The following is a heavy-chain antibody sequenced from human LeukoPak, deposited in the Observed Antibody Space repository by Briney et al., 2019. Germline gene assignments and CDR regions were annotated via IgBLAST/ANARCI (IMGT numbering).Heavy chain of an antibody. D-gene: IGHD3/OR15-3a*01. CDR3: ARHRTDGTDFFDY. Sequence: PSETLPLTCTVSGVSISSYYWSWIRQPPGKGLEWIAYIYNSGSTKHNPSLKSRVTISVDTSQNQLSLTMSSVTAADTAVYYCARHRTDGTDFFDYWGQGTLVTVSS. J-gene: IGHJ4*02. CDR2: IYNSGST. V-gene: IGHV4-59*08. CDR1: GVSISSYY.